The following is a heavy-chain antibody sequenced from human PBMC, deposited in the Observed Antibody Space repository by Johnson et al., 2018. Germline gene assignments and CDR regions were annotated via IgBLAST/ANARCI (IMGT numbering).Heavy chain of an antibody. CDR2: ISYDGSNK. D-gene: IGHD5-24*01. CDR3: ANTHVEMATIGGAFDI. J-gene: IGHJ3*02. Sequence: QVQLVQSGGGVVQPGRSLRLSCAASGFTFSSYGMHWVLQAPGKGLEWVAVISYDGSNKYYADSVKGRFTISRDNSKNTLSLQMNRLRAEDSAVYYCANTHVEMATIGGAFDIWGQGTMVTVSS. V-gene: IGHV3-30*18. CDR1: GFTFSSYG.